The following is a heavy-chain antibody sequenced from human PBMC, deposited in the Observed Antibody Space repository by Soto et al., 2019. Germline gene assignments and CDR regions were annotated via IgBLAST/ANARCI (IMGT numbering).Heavy chain of an antibody. J-gene: IGHJ4*02. CDR1: GGSISSGGYY. Sequence: SETLSLTCTVSGGSISSGGYYWNCIRHHPGKGLEWIEYIYNSGSTYYNPYLKSRVFISADTSKNLLPLKLSSVTAADTAVYYCASQRAPYYFDYWGRGALVTVS. CDR2: IYNSGST. CDR3: ASQRAPYYFDY. V-gene: IGHV4-31*03.